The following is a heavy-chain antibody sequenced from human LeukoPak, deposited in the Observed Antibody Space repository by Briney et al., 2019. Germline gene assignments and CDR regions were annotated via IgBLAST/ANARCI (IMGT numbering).Heavy chain of an antibody. CDR2: IIPIFGTA. CDR3: ARDHGQQDAFDI. D-gene: IGHD5-18*01. CDR1: GGTFSSYA. J-gene: IGHJ3*02. Sequence: SVKVSCKASGGTFSSYAISWVRQAPGQGLEWMGGIIPIFGTANYAQKFQGRVTITADESTSTAYMELSSLRSEDTAVYYCARDHGQQDAFDIWGQGTMVTVSS. V-gene: IGHV1-69*13.